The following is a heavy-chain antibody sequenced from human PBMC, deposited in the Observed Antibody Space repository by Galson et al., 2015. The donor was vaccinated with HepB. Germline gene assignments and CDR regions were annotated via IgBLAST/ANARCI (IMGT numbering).Heavy chain of an antibody. CDR2: IYYSRST. Sequence: ATLSLTCTVSGGSMSCTHYYWGWIRQPPRKGLEWIGSIYYSRSTYYKQSLKSPVTISLATSKNQFSLKLSSVTAADPAVYYCARDREYYDFSTTYVFDYWGQGPLVTVSS. J-gene: IGHJ4*02. D-gene: IGHD3-3*01. CDR3: ARDREYYDFSTTYVFDY. V-gene: IGHV4-39*07. CDR1: GGSMSCTHYY.